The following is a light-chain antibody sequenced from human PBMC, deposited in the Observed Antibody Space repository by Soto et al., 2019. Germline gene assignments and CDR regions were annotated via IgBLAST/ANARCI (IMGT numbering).Light chain of an antibody. V-gene: IGLV2-8*01. J-gene: IGLJ2*01. CDR1: SSDVGGHNF. CDR3: SAYAGNNNTVI. Sequence: QSALTQPPSASGSPGQSVTISCTGTSSDVGGHNFVSWYQQHPGKAPKFLIYEVTKRPSGVPDRFSGSKSGITASLTVSGLQPDDEAYYYCSAYAGNNNTVIFGGGTKLTVL. CDR2: EVT.